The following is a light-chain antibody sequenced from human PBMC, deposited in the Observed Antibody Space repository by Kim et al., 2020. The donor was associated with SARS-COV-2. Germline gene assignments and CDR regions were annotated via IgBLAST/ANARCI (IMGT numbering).Light chain of an antibody. CDR3: NSRDSSGVV. Sequence: SVALGQTVRITCQGDRLRNYYASWYQQKPGQAPVLVFYGKNNRPSGIPERFSGSSSRNTASLTITGTQAEDEADYYCNSRDSSGVVFGGGTQLTVL. CDR2: GKN. V-gene: IGLV3-19*01. CDR1: RLRNYY. J-gene: IGLJ2*01.